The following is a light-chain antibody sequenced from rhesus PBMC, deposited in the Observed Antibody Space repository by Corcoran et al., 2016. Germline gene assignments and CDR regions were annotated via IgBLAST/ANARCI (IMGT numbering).Light chain of an antibody. CDR2: DTS. V-gene: IGKV1-25*01. Sequence: DIQMTQSPSSLSASVGDTVTITCQASQAISKYLAWYQQKPGKAPNLLIYDTSTLQSGVPSRFSGSGSGTEFTLTISSLQPEDFATYYCQQHNSYPPTFGGGTKLDIK. J-gene: IGKJ3*01. CDR3: QQHNSYPPT. CDR1: QAISKY.